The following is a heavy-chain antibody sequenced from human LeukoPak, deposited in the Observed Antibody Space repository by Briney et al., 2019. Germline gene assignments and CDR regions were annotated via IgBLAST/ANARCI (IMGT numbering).Heavy chain of an antibody. CDR3: AKNVGLGYCSSTSCPIDP. CDR2: ISGSDGGT. V-gene: IGHV3-23*01. Sequence: GGSLRLSCAASGFTFSNYAMSRVCQAPGKGLEWVSAISGSDGGTHYADSVKGRFTISRDNSKNTLFLQMNSLRAEDTAVYYCAKNVGLGYCSSTSCPIDPWGQGTLVTVSS. D-gene: IGHD2-2*01. J-gene: IGHJ5*02. CDR1: GFTFSNYA.